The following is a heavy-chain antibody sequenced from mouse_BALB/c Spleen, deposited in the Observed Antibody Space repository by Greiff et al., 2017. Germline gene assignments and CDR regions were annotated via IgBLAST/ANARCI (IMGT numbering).Heavy chain of an antibody. J-gene: IGHJ3*01. D-gene: IGHD2-4*01. V-gene: IGHV5-12-1*01. CDR1: GFAFSSYD. CDR3: ARQGEYDGAWFAY. CDR2: ISSGGGST. Sequence: EVQVVESGGGLVKPGGSLKLSCAASGFAFSSYDMSWVRQTPEKRLEWVAYISSGGGSTYYPDTVKGRFTISRDNAKNTLYLQMSSLKSEDTAMYYCARQGEYDGAWFAYWGQGTLVTVSA.